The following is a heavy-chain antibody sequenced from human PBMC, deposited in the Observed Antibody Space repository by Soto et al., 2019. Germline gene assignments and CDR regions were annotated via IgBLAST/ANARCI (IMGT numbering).Heavy chain of an antibody. CDR2: IYYSGST. Sequence: QLQLQESGPGLVKPSETLSLTCTVSGGSISSRSYYWGWIRQPPGKGLEWIGSIYYSGSTYYNPSLKSRVTTSVDTSKNQFSLNLTSVTAADTAVYYCARQGVVGSTRTVYWYFDLWGRGTLVPVSS. V-gene: IGHV4-39*01. D-gene: IGHD1-26*01. CDR3: ARQGVVGSTRTVYWYFDL. CDR1: GGSISSRSYY. J-gene: IGHJ2*01.